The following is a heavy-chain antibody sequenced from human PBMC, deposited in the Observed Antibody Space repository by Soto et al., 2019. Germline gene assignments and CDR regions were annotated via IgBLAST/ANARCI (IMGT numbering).Heavy chain of an antibody. D-gene: IGHD1-26*01. J-gene: IGHJ3*02. CDR2: IGGTSGST. CDR1: GFTFSNFV. V-gene: IGHV3-23*01. Sequence: GGSLRLSCAASGFTFSNFVMSWVRRAPGKGLEWVSAIGGTSGSTYYADSVKGRFTISRDNSKNTLSLQMNSLRAEDTAVYYCARAEFSGSYYLRAFDIWGQGTMVTVSS. CDR3: ARAEFSGSYYLRAFDI.